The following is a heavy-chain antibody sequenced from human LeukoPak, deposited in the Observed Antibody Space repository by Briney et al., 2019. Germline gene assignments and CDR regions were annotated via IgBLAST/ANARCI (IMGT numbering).Heavy chain of an antibody. V-gene: IGHV3-15*01. D-gene: IGHD3-3*01. CDR3: ATTVFGVLTSLDY. J-gene: IGHJ4*02. CDR2: IKSKTDGATI. Sequence: GGTLRLSCAASGFAFSNAWTSWVRRAPGKGLEWVGRIKSKTDGATIDYAAPVKGRFTISRDDTKNTLYVHMNSLKTEDTAVYYCATTVFGVLTSLDYWAQGTLVTVSS. CDR1: GFAFSNAW.